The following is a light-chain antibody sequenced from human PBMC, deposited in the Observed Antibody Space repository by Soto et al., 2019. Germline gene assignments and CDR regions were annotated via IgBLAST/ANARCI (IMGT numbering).Light chain of an antibody. CDR2: QAS. Sequence: DIQMTQSPSTLSAAVGDRGTITCRASQSISRWLAWYQQRPGKAPKLLIHQASTLESGVPSRLSGSGSGTEFTLTISSLQPDDFATYYCHQYNKTFGQRTRVEI. CDR1: QSISRW. J-gene: IGKJ1*01. CDR3: HQYNKT. V-gene: IGKV1-5*03.